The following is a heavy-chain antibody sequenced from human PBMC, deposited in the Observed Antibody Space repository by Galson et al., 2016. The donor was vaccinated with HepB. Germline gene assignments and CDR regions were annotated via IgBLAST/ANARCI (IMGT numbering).Heavy chain of an antibody. J-gene: IGHJ5*01. CDR1: GGSISTSTYY. V-gene: IGHV4-39*01. CDR3: ARHFSSSSIVYGNWFDF. D-gene: IGHD6-6*01. Sequence: ETLSLTCTVSGGSISTSTYYWGWIRQPPGKGLEWIGSIYYSGGTYYNPSLKSRVTISVDTSKNQFSLNLSSVTAADTAVYYCARHFSSSSIVYGNWFDFWGQGTLVTVSS. CDR2: IYYSGGT.